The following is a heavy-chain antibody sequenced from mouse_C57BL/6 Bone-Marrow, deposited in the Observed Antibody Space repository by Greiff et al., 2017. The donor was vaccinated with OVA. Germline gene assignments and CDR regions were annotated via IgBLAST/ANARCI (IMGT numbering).Heavy chain of an antibody. CDR2: IHPSDSDT. Sequence: QVQLQQPGAELVMPGASVKLSCKASGYTFTSYWMHWVKQRPGQGLEWIGRIHPSDSDTNYNQKFKGKATLTVDKSSSTAYMQLSSLTSEDSAVYYCAITPLLTGYFDYWGQGTTLTVSS. V-gene: IGHV1-74*01. CDR3: AITPLLTGYFDY. J-gene: IGHJ2*01. CDR1: GYTFTSYW. D-gene: IGHD4-1*01.